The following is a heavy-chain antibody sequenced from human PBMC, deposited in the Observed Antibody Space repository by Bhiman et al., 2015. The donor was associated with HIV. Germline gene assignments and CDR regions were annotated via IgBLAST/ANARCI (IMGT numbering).Heavy chain of an antibody. CDR2: INNSSAYI. Sequence: QLVESGGVVVQPGGSLRLSCAASGFTFSSYSMNWVRQAPGKGLEWLSSINNSSAYIFYADSVKGRFTISRDNAKNSLYLQLSSLTAEDTAVYYCARGVGGSTYRFGGDFWGQGTLVTVS. V-gene: IGHV3-21*03. J-gene: IGHJ4*02. D-gene: IGHD3-16*01. CDR1: GFTFSSYS. CDR3: ARGVGGSTYRFGGDF.